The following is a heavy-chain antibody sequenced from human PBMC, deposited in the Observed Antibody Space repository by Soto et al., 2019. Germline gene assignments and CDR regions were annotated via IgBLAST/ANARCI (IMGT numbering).Heavy chain of an antibody. CDR2: IEGSGEIT. J-gene: IGHJ5*02. CDR3: VKNSGWFNT. V-gene: IGHV3-23*01. Sequence: GGSLRLSCAASGFMFSTTDMSWVRQAPGKGLGWLTTIEGSGEITYYADSVKGRFTISRDNSKSTVYLQMDSLTADDTAVYFCVKNSGWFNTWGQGTPVTVSS. CDR1: GFMFSTTD. D-gene: IGHD3-10*01.